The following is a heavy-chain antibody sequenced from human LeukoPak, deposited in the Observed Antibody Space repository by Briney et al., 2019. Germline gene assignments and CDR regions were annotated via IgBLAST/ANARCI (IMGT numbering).Heavy chain of an antibody. V-gene: IGHV1-2*02. Sequence: GAPVDVSCKASRYTFTDYYMHWVGQAPGHQLEWMGWIHPHSGDTNYAQKLQGRVSMTRDTSISTAYMELSRLRSDDTAVYYCARSMGRIAAAGTPDIFDIWGQGTMVTVSS. J-gene: IGHJ3*02. CDR1: RYTFTDYY. CDR3: ARSMGRIAAAGTPDIFDI. CDR2: IHPHSGDT. D-gene: IGHD6-13*01.